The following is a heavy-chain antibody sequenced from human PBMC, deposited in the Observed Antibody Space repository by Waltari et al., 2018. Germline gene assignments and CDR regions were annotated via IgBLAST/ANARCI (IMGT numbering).Heavy chain of an antibody. Sequence: QLQLQESGPGLVKPSETLSLTCTVSGGSISSSSYYWGWIRQPPGKGLEWIGSIYYSGGTYYNPSLKSRVTISVDTSKNQFSLKLSSVTAADTAVYYCARLYSSSGHITIFGVAPYNWFDPWGQGTLVTVSS. CDR3: ARLYSSSGHITIFGVAPYNWFDP. CDR2: IYYSGGT. CDR1: GGSISSSSYY. J-gene: IGHJ5*02. V-gene: IGHV4-39*01. D-gene: IGHD3-3*01.